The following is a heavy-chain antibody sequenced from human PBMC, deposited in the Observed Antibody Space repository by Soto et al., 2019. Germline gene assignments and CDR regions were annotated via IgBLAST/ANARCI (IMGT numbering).Heavy chain of an antibody. CDR3: ARADSGYAHGYYYYGMDV. V-gene: IGHV3-74*01. D-gene: IGHD5-12*01. CDR2: INSDGSST. J-gene: IGHJ6*02. Sequence: GGSLRLSSAASGFTFSSYWMHWVRQAPGKGLVWVSRINSDGSSTSYADSVKGRFTISRDNAKNTLYLQMNSLRAEDTAVYYCARADSGYAHGYYYYGMDVWGQGTTVTVSS. CDR1: GFTFSSYW.